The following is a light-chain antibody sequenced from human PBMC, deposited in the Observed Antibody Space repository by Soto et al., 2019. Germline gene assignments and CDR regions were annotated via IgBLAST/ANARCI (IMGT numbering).Light chain of an antibody. Sequence: EIVLTQSPGTMSLSPGARVPLSCRASQTVTRSYLAWYQQKPGQAPRLLIYGASIRATGIPDRFSGSGSGTDFTLTISRLEPEDFAVYYCQQYGTSPRTFGQGTKVDI. CDR2: GAS. CDR1: QTVTRSY. V-gene: IGKV3-20*01. CDR3: QQYGTSPRT. J-gene: IGKJ1*01.